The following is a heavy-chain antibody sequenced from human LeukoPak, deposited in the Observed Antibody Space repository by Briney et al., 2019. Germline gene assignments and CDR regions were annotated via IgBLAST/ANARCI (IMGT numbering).Heavy chain of an antibody. V-gene: IGHV3-21*04. CDR2: ISTSSTYI. J-gene: IGHJ5*02. D-gene: IGHD2-2*01. Sequence: GGSLRLSCAASGFTFSIYSINWVRQAPGKGLEWVSSISTSSTYIDYADSVKGRFTISRDNSKNTLYLQMNSLRAEDTAVYYCAKVYDNQLLFNWFDPWGQGTLVTLSS. CDR3: AKVYDNQLLFNWFDP. CDR1: GFTFSIYS.